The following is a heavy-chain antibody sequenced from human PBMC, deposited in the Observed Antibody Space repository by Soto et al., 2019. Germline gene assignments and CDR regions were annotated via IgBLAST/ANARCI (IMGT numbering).Heavy chain of an antibody. CDR2: MNPNSGNT. CDR1: GYTFTSYD. D-gene: IGHD3-16*01. J-gene: IGHJ5*02. V-gene: IGHV1-8*01. Sequence: ASVKVSCKASGYTFTSYDINWVRQATGQGLEWMGWMNPNSGNTGYAQKFQGRVTMTRNTSISTAYMELSSLRSEDTAVYYCARPYVQIGLGDWFDPWGQGTLVTVSS. CDR3: ARPYVQIGLGDWFDP.